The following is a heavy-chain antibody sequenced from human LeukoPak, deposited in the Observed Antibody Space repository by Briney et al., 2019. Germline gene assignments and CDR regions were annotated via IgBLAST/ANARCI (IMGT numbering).Heavy chain of an antibody. Sequence: PGGSLRLSCAASGFTFSSYEMNWVRQAPGKGLEWVSYISSSGSTLYYADSVKGRFTISRDNAKNSLYLQMNSLRAEDTAVYYCARAAPLGSSGPYYYYGMDVWGQGTTVTVSS. V-gene: IGHV3-48*03. D-gene: IGHD6-19*01. CDR2: ISSSGSTL. CDR3: ARAAPLGSSGPYYYYGMDV. CDR1: GFTFSSYE. J-gene: IGHJ6*02.